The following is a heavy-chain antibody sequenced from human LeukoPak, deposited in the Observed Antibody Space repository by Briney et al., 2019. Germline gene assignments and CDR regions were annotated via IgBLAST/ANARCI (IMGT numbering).Heavy chain of an antibody. Sequence: SETLSLTCTVSGGSISSSSYDWGWIRRPPGKGLEWIGSIYYSGSTYYNPSLKSRVTISVDTSKNQFSLKLSSVTAADTAVYYCARGRDIVATIHHFFDYWGQGTLVTVSS. CDR1: GGSISSSSYD. J-gene: IGHJ4*02. CDR2: IYYSGST. V-gene: IGHV4-39*01. D-gene: IGHD5-12*01. CDR3: ARGRDIVATIHHFFDY.